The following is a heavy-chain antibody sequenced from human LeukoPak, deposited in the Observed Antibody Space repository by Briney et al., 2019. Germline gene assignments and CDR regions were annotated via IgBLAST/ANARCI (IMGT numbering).Heavy chain of an antibody. J-gene: IGHJ3*02. Sequence: GASVKVSCKASGYTFTSYGISWVRQAPGRGLDWMGWISAYNGNTNYAQKLQGRVTMTTDTSTSTAYMELRSLRSDDTAVYYCARVKQLVGDAFDIWGQGTMVTVSS. V-gene: IGHV1-18*01. CDR2: ISAYNGNT. D-gene: IGHD6-6*01. CDR3: ARVKQLVGDAFDI. CDR1: GYTFTSYG.